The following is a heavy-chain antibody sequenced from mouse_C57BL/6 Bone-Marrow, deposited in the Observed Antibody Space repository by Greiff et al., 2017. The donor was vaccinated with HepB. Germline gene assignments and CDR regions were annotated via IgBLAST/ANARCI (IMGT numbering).Heavy chain of an antibody. V-gene: IGHV1-55*01. CDR1: GYTFTSYW. CDR2: IYPGSGST. Sequence: VQLQQPGAELVKPGASVKMSCKASGYTFTSYWITWVKQRPGQGLEWIGDIYPGSGSTNYNEKFKSKATLTVDTSSSTAYMQLSSLTSEDSAVYYCARRNFPNWVGVWFAYWGQGTLVTVSA. J-gene: IGHJ3*01. D-gene: IGHD4-1*01. CDR3: ARRNFPNWVGVWFAY.